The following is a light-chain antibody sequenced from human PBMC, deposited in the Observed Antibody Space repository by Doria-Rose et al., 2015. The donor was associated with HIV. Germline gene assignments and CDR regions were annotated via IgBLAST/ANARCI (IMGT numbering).Light chain of an antibody. CDR3: QPYDSRLSVYA. V-gene: IGLV1-40*01. CDR2: GNT. Sequence: QSVLTQPPSVSGAPGQRVAISCTGSSSNIGAGFDVNWYQQFPGTAPKLLIHGNTNRPSGVPDRFSGSKSGTSASLAISGLRAEDEADYYCQPYDSRLSVYAFGTGTKVTVL. CDR1: SSNIGAGFD. J-gene: IGLJ1*01.